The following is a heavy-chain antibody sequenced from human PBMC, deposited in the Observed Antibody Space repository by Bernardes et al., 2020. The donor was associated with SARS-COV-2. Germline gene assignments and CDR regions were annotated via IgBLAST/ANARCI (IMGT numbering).Heavy chain of an antibody. CDR1: GYSFTSYW. CDR2: IYPGDSDT. D-gene: IGHD3-22*01. Sequence: GESLKISCKGSGYSFTSYWIGWVRQMPGKGLEWMGIIYPGDSDTRYSPSFQGQVTISADKSISTAYLQWNSLRAEDTAVYYCAREQYYYDSSGYLGVNWFDPWGQGTLVTVSS. J-gene: IGHJ5*02. V-gene: IGHV5-51*01. CDR3: AREQYYYDSSGYLGVNWFDP.